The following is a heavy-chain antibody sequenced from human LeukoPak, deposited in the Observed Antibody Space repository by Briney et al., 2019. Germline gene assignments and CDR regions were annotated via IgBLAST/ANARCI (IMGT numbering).Heavy chain of an antibody. CDR1: GFTFSSFE. D-gene: IGHD5-18*01. J-gene: IGHJ4*02. Sequence: GGSLRLSCAASGFTFSSFEMNWVRQTPGKGLEWVSFISGGGTTIYYADSVKGRFTISRDNSKNTLYLQMNSLRAEDTAVYYCARDGVQLWFGGQGTLVTVSS. CDR3: ARDGVQLWF. CDR2: ISGGGTTI. V-gene: IGHV3-48*03.